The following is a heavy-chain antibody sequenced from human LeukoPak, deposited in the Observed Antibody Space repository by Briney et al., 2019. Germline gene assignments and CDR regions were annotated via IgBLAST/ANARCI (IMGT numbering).Heavy chain of an antibody. Sequence: SETLSLTCTVSGYSISSGYYWGWNRQPPGKGLEWIGSIYHSGSTYYNPSLKSRVTISVDTSKNQFSLKLSSVTAADTAVYYCARDETGTTFYYFDYWGQGTLVTVSS. CDR2: IYHSGST. D-gene: IGHD1-1*01. J-gene: IGHJ4*02. CDR1: GYSISSGYY. V-gene: IGHV4-38-2*02. CDR3: ARDETGTTFYYFDY.